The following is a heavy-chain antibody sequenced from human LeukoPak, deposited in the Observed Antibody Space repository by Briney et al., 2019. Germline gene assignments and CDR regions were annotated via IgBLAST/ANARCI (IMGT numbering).Heavy chain of an antibody. CDR2: IYTGGKT. D-gene: IGHD5-24*01. V-gene: IGHV3-66*02. CDR1: GFTVSGNY. Sequence: GGSLRLSCAASGFTVSGNYMSWVRPAPGEGLDCISVIYTGGKTYFADSVKGRFTISRDNSKNTLYLQMSSLRPEDTAVDYCARVEMATSVFEYWGQGTLVTVSS. J-gene: IGHJ4*02. CDR3: ARVEMATSVFEY.